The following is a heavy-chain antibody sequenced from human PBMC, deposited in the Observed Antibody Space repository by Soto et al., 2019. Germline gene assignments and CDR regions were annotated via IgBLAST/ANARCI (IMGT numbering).Heavy chain of an antibody. CDR3: ARDTGYDSSGYYRGAFDI. CDR2: IIPIFGTA. J-gene: IGHJ3*02. CDR1: GGTFSSYA. V-gene: IGHV1-69*13. Sequence: GASVKVSCKASGGTFSSYAISWVRQAPGQGLEWMGGIIPIFGTANYAQKFQGRVTITADESTSTAYMELSSLRSEDTAVYYCARDTGYDSSGYYRGAFDIWGQGTMVTVS. D-gene: IGHD3-22*01.